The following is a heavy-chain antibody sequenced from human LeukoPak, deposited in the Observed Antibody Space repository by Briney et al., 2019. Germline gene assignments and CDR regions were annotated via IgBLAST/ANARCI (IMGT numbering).Heavy chain of an antibody. J-gene: IGHJ4*02. CDR3: AREMGYSYGYKPLGY. Sequence: ASVKVSCKASGYTFTGYYMHWVRQAPGQGLEWMGWINPNSGGTNYAQKFQGRVTMTRDTSISTAYMELSRLRSDDTAVYYCAREMGYSYGYKPLGYWGQGTLVTVSP. V-gene: IGHV1-2*02. D-gene: IGHD5-18*01. CDR2: INPNSGGT. CDR1: GYTFTGYY.